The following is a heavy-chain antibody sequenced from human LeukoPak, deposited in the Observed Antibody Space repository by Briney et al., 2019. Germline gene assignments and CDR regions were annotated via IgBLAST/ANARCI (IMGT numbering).Heavy chain of an antibody. CDR1: GYTFTGYY. D-gene: IGHD1-26*01. CDR3: VRVQSGSYARYGMDV. V-gene: IGHV1-8*02. J-gene: IGHJ6*02. Sequence: ASVKVSCKASGYTFTGYYMHWVRQAPGQGLEWMGWINPNSGHTGYAQKFQGRVTMTRDTSISTAYMELSSLRSEDTAVYYCVRVQSGSYARYGMDVWGQGTTVTVSS. CDR2: INPNSGHT.